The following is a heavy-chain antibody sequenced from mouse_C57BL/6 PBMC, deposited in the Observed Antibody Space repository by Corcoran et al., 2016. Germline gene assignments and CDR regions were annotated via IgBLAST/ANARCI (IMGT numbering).Heavy chain of an antibody. CDR3: ARETNYYYAMDY. Sequence: EVQLQQSGPELVKPGASVKISCKASGYTFTDYYMNWVKQSHGKSLEWIGDINPNNGGTSYNQKFKGKATLTVDKSSSTAYMELRSLTSEDSAVYYCARETNYYYAMDYWGQGTSVTVSS. CDR2: INPNNGGT. V-gene: IGHV1-26*01. J-gene: IGHJ4*01. CDR1: GYTFTDYY. D-gene: IGHD2-1*01.